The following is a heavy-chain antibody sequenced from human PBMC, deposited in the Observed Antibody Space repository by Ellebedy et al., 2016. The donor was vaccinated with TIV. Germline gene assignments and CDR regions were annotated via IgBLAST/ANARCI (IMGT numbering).Heavy chain of an antibody. CDR1: GFSVSG. J-gene: IGHJ6*02. D-gene: IGHD4-17*01. CDR2: VRSDGTTK. V-gene: IGHV3-30*02. Sequence: GESLKISCATSGFSVSGMHWVRQAPGQGLEWVAFVRSDGTTKYYMDSVKGRFTISRDISKNTLDLQMNSLTTEDTGVYYCAKGAYPVPTFMAVWGQGTTVAVSS. CDR3: AKGAYPVPTFMAV.